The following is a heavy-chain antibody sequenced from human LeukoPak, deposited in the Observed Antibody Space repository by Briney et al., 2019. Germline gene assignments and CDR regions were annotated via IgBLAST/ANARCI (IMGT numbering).Heavy chain of an antibody. CDR3: AKTSLSDPSGHYYYMDV. CDR2: IRFDGTSE. Sequence: GGSLRLSCAASGFTFSSYAMHWVRQTPGKGLEWVAFIRFDGTSEFYADSVKARFTISRDNSQNTVSLQLNNLRIEDTALYYCAKTSLSDPSGHYYYMDVWGKGTTVTVSS. CDR1: GFTFSSYA. J-gene: IGHJ6*03. V-gene: IGHV3-30*02. D-gene: IGHD3-3*01.